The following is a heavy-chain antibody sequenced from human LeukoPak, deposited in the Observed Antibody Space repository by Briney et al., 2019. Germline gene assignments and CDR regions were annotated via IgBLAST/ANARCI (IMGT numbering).Heavy chain of an antibody. CDR1: GFTVSNNY. V-gene: IGHV3-53*01. Sequence: GGSLRLSCAASGFTVSNNYMNWVRQAPGEGLEWVSGIIDVGDTYYADSVKGRFTISRDSSKNTLYLQMNSLRAEDTATNYCAKDYCRGGNCPLPFFDSWGQGTLVTVSP. D-gene: IGHD2-15*01. J-gene: IGHJ4*02. CDR2: IIDVGDT. CDR3: AKDYCRGGNCPLPFFDS.